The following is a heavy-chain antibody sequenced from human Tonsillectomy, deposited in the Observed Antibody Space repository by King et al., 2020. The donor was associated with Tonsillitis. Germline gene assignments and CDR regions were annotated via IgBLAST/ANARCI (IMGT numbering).Heavy chain of an antibody. V-gene: IGHV3-66*01. CDR2: IYSGGST. CDR3: AGEIYCSSRYYSPPYWYFVL. J-gene: IGHJ2*01. D-gene: IGHD3-22*01. CDR1: GFTVSSNY. Sequence: VQLVESGGGLVQPGGSLRLSCAASGFTVSSNYMSWVRQAPGKGLEWVSVIYSGGSTYYADSVKGRLTISRDNSKNNLHLQMNSLRAEDTALYYCAGEIYCSSRYYSPPYWYFVLWGRGTLVTVPS.